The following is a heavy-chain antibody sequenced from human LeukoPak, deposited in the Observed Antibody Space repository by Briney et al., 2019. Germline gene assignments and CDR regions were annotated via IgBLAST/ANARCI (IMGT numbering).Heavy chain of an antibody. J-gene: IGHJ5*02. V-gene: IGHV4-34*01. CDR2: INHSGST. Sequence: PSETLSLTCAVYGGSFSGYYWSWIRQPPGKGLEWIGEINHSGSTNYNPSLKSRVTISVDTSKNQFSLKLSSVTAADTAVYYCASQGHSSSWPYNWFDPWGQGTLVTVSS. CDR1: GGSFSGYY. D-gene: IGHD6-13*01. CDR3: ASQGHSSSWPYNWFDP.